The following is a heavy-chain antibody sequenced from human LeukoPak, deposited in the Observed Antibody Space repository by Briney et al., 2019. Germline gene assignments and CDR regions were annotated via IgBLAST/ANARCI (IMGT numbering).Heavy chain of an antibody. Sequence: SQTLSLTCTVSGGSISSGGYYWSWIRQHPGKGLEWIGYIYYSGSTYYNPSLKSRVTISVGTSKNQFSLKLSSVTAADTAVYYCAGFRWFGERFNWFDPWGQGTLVTVSS. CDR2: IYYSGST. V-gene: IGHV4-31*03. D-gene: IGHD3-10*01. CDR1: GGSISSGGYY. CDR3: AGFRWFGERFNWFDP. J-gene: IGHJ5*02.